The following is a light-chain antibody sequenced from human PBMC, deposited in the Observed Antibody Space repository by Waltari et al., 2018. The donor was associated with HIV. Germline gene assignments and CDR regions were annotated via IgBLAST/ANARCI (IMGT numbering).Light chain of an antibody. CDR2: AAS. V-gene: IGKV1D-16*01. Sequence: DIQMTQSPLSLSASVADSVTIPCRASQNVNLWVAWYHQRPEGVPKSLIYAASSLQGGVPPRFSAGGAVTNFTLTIDNLQPEDSGTYFCHQYFTFPPTFGGGTKIEIK. CDR1: QNVNLW. CDR3: HQYFTFPPT. J-gene: IGKJ4*02.